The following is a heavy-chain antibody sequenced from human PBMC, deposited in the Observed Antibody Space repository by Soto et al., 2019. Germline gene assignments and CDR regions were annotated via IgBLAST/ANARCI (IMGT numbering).Heavy chain of an antibody. V-gene: IGHV1-2*04. D-gene: IGHD3-10*01. CDR2: INPNSGGT. Sequence: ASVKVSCKASGYTFTGYYMHWVRQAPGQGLEWMGWINPNSGGTNYAQKFQGWVTMTRDISIATAYMELSSLRSDDTAIYYCATMATFGSLNWFDPWGQGTLVTVSS. CDR3: ATMATFGSLNWFDP. CDR1: GYTFTGYY. J-gene: IGHJ5*02.